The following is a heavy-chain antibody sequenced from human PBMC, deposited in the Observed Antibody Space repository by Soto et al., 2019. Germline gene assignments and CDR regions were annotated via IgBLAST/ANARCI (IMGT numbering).Heavy chain of an antibody. D-gene: IGHD3-22*01. CDR2: IYYSGST. V-gene: IGHV4-30-4*01. Sequence: SETLSLTCTVSGGSISIGDYYWSWIRHPPGKGLEWIGYIYYSGSTYYNPSLKSRVTISVDTSKNQFSLKLSSVTAADTAVYYCAREKGETYYYDSSGYYLRGGFDYWGQGTLVTVSS. CDR3: AREKGETYYYDSSGYYLRGGFDY. CDR1: GGSISIGDYY. J-gene: IGHJ4*02.